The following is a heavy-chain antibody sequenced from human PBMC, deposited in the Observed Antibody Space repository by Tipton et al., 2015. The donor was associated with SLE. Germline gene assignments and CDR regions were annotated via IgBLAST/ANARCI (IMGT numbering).Heavy chain of an antibody. J-gene: IGHJ3*02. CDR1: GFTFSSYA. Sequence: SLRLSCSASGFTFSSYAMHWVRQAPGKGLEYVSAISSNGGSTYYADSVKGRFTISRDNSKNTLYLQMSSLRAEDTAVYYCVKDQDYDFWSPDAFDIWGQGTMVTVSS. CDR2: ISSNGGST. V-gene: IGHV3-64D*06. D-gene: IGHD3-3*01. CDR3: VKDQDYDFWSPDAFDI.